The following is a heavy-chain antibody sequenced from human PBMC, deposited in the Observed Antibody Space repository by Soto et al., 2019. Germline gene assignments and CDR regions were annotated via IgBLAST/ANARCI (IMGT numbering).Heavy chain of an antibody. D-gene: IGHD6-6*01. J-gene: IGHJ3*02. CDR2: VYYTGNT. CDR3: ARVGISSSDAFDI. V-gene: IGHV4-31*03. Sequence: PSETLSLTCTVSGGSISSEDFYWSWIRQHPEKGLEWIGYVYYTGNTYYNASLKSRVTISVDTSNNQFSLKLSSVTAADTAVYYCARVGISSSDAFDIWGQGTTVTVSS. CDR1: GGSISSEDFY.